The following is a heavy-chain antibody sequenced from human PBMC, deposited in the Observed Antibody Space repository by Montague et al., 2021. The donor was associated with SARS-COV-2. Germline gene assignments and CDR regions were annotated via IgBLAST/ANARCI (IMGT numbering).Heavy chain of an antibody. CDR3: VRYSDWFYFYY. Sequence: CAISGDSVSSNIVAWSWIRQSPSRGVGWLGTTYYRSKWYSDYAPXERGRLTVNPDASKNEFSLELKYVTPEDTAVYDCVRYSDWFYFYYWGQGTLVTVSS. CDR2: TYYRSKWYS. CDR1: GDSVSSNIVA. J-gene: IGHJ4*02. V-gene: IGHV6-1*01. D-gene: IGHD3-9*01.